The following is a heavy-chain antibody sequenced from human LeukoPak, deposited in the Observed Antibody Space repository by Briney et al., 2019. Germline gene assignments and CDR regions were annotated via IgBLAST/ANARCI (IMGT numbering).Heavy chain of an antibody. CDR3: ARAFSGQRGYSYGPDYFDY. CDR2: IIPIFGTA. Sequence: SVKVSCKTSGGTFSSYAISWVRQAPGQGLEWMGGIIPIFGTANYAQKFQGRVTITADKSTSTAYMELSSLRSEDTAVYYCARAFSGQRGYSYGPDYFDYWGQGTLVTVSS. V-gene: IGHV1-69*06. D-gene: IGHD5-18*01. J-gene: IGHJ4*02. CDR1: GGTFSSYA.